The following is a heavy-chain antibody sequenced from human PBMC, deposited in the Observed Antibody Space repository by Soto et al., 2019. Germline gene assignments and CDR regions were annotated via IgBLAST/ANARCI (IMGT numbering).Heavy chain of an antibody. CDR2: IYYSGST. CDR3: ARHTTYYYESSGYYKNGFDP. CDR1: GGSISSGDYY. D-gene: IGHD3-22*01. V-gene: IGHV4-30-4*01. J-gene: IGHJ5*02. Sequence: SETLSLTCTVSGGSISSGDYYWSWIRQPPGKGLEWIGYIYYSGSTYYNPSLKSRVTISVDTSKNQFSLKLSSVTAADTAVCYCARHTTYYYESSGYYKNGFDPWGQGTLVTVSS.